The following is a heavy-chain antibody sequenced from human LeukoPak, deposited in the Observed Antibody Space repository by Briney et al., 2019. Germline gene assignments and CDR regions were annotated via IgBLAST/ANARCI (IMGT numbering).Heavy chain of an antibody. J-gene: IGHJ6*02. CDR2: ISISGSPI. D-gene: IGHD6-19*01. CDR1: GFSFSSYI. CDR3: ARELREGSSGWFYYYYGMDV. V-gene: IGHV3-48*04. Sequence: GGSLRLSCAASGFSFSSYIMNWVRQAPGKGLEGVSHISISGSPIYYADSVKGRFTISRDNAKNSLYLQMNSLRAEDTAVYYCARELREGSSGWFYYYYGMDVWGQGTTVTVSS.